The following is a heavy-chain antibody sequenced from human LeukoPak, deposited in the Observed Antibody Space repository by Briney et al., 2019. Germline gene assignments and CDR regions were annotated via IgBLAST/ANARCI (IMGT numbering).Heavy chain of an antibody. CDR2: IYYSGST. CDR3: ARDVLVWFGDVSEYFDY. CDR1: GGSISSSSYY. Sequence: SETLSLTCTVSGGSISSSSYYWGWIRQPPGKGLEWIGSIYYSGSTYYNPSLKSRVTISVDTSKNQFSLKLSSVTAADTAVYYCARDVLVWFGDVSEYFDYWGQGTLVTVSS. V-gene: IGHV4-39*02. D-gene: IGHD3-10*01. J-gene: IGHJ4*02.